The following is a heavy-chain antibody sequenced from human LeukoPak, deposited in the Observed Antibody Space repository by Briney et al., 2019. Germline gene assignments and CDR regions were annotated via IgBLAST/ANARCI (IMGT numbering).Heavy chain of an antibody. CDR1: GFTFSSYG. CDR2: ISTAGSTT. J-gene: IGHJ4*02. V-gene: IGHV3-74*01. Sequence: SGGSLRPSCAASGFTFSSYGMYWVRQAPGKGLVWVSRISTAGSTTDYADSVKGRFTISRDNAKDTLYLQMNSLRAEDTAVYFCARPPENTYTYTLDYWSQGTLVTVSS. D-gene: IGHD3-16*01. CDR3: ARPPENTYTYTLDY.